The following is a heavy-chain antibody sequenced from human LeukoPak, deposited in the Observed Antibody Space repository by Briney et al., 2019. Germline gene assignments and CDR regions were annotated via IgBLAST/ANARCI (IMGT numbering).Heavy chain of an antibody. Sequence: SETLSLTCTVSGDSITSTNYYRAWVRQPPGKGLEWIGSVYYSGSTSYNPSLKSRVIISVDTSRNQFSLKLTSVTAADTAVYFCTRETSSTSYWEWGQGTLVTISS. V-gene: IGHV4-39*07. CDR3: TRETSSTSYWE. CDR1: GDSITSTNYY. D-gene: IGHD6-6*01. CDR2: VYYSGST. J-gene: IGHJ4*02.